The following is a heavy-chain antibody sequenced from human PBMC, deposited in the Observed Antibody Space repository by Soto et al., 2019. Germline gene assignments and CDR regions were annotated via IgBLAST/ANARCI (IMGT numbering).Heavy chain of an antibody. V-gene: IGHV3-7*01. CDR1: GFTFSSSW. J-gene: IGHJ4*02. CDR2: IKEDGSEK. CDR3: ARDRGYSCFDY. D-gene: IGHD5-18*01. Sequence: EVQLVESGEGLVKPGGPLRFSCAASGFTFSSSWMDWVRQAPGKGLEWVAAIKEDGSEKHYVDSVKGRFTISRDNAENSLYLQMNSLRVEDTAVYYGARDRGYSCFDYWGLGTLVTVSS.